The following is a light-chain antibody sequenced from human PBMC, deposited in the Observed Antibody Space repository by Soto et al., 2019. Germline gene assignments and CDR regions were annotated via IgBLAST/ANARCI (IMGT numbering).Light chain of an antibody. J-gene: IGKJ1*01. CDR2: GAS. Sequence: EIVLTQSPGILSLSPGERASLSFSSSQKISSTVLAWYQQKPGQAPRLLIYGASSRTTGIPDRFSGSGSGTDFTLTISRLEPEDFAMYYCQQCGGSPTFGQGTKVDIK. V-gene: IGKV3-20*01. CDR1: QKISSTV. CDR3: QQCGGSPT.